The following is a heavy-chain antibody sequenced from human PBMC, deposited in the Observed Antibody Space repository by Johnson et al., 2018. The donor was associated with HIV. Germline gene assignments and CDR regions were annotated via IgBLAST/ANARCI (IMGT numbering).Heavy chain of an antibody. CDR3: ATGRASV. V-gene: IGHV3-7*01. J-gene: IGHJ3*01. CDR2: IKEDGSEK. CDR1: GFTFSSYW. Sequence: LVESGGGLVKPGGSLRLSCAASGFTFSSYWMSWVRQAPGKGLEWVANIKEDGSEKHYVDSVRGRFTITRDNVKNSLYLQMNSLRAEDTAVYYCATGRASVWGQGTMVTVSS.